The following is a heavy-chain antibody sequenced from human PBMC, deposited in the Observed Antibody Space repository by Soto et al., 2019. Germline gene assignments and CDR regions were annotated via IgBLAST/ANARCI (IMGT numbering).Heavy chain of an antibody. Sequence: QVQLVQSGAEVKKPGASVKVSCKASGLTFSSYGISWVRQAPGQGLEWMGWISAYNGNTNYAQKPQGRVTMTTHTFTNTAYMELRSLRSDDTAVYYCAGGLYHYDSSGYSLDYWGQGTLVTVSS. CDR3: AGGLYHYDSSGYSLDY. J-gene: IGHJ4*02. V-gene: IGHV1-18*01. D-gene: IGHD3-22*01. CDR2: ISAYNGNT. CDR1: GLTFSSYG.